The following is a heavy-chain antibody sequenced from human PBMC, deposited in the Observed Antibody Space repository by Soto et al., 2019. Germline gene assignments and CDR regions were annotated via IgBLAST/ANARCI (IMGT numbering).Heavy chain of an antibody. V-gene: IGHV1-46*01. CDR1: GYTFTSYY. CDR2: INPSGGST. D-gene: IGHD4-17*01. CDR3: ASNAAHYGDYDYYYGMDV. Sequence: ASVKVSCKASGYTFTSYYMHWVRQAPGQGLERIGIINPSGGSTSYAQKFKGRVTMTRDTSTSTVYMELSSLRSEDTAVYYCASNAAHYGDYDYYYGMDVWGQGTTVTVSS. J-gene: IGHJ6*02.